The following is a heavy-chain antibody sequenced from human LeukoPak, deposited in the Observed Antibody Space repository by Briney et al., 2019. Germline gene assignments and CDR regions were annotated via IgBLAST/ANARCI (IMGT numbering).Heavy chain of an antibody. CDR2: IYHSGST. CDR1: GYSISSGYY. V-gene: IGHV4-38-2*02. Sequence: PSETLSLTCTVSGYSISSGYYWGWIRQPPGKGLEWIGSIYHSGSTYYNPSLKSRVTISVDTSKNQFSLKLSSVTAADTAVYYCARARGYRFYYFDYWGQGTLVTVSS. CDR3: ARARGYRFYYFDY. J-gene: IGHJ4*02. D-gene: IGHD5-18*01.